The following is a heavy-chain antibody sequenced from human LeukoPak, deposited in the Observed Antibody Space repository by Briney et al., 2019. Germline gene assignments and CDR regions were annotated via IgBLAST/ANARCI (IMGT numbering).Heavy chain of an antibody. D-gene: IGHD4-17*01. J-gene: IGHJ2*01. CDR1: GGSISSYY. Sequence: SETLSLTCTVSGGSISSYYWSWIRQPAGKGLEWIGRVYTSGSTNYNPSLKSRVTMSVDTSKNQFSLKLSSVTAADTAVYYCARVLGTVTTYWYFDLWGRGTLVTVSS. V-gene: IGHV4-4*07. CDR2: VYTSGST. CDR3: ARVLGTVTTYWYFDL.